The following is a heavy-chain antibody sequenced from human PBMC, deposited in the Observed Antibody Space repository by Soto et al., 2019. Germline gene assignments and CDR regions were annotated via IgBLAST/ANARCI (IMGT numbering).Heavy chain of an antibody. CDR3: ARRGVAAAGTLTAFDI. J-gene: IGHJ3*02. CDR2: MNPNSGNT. V-gene: IGHV1-8*01. D-gene: IGHD6-13*01. Sequence: ASVKVSFKASGYTFTSYDINWVRQATGQGLEWMGWMNPNSGNTGYAQKFQGRVTMTRNTSISTAYMELSSLRSEDTAVYYCARRGVAAAGTLTAFDIWGQGTMVTVSS. CDR1: GYTFTSYD.